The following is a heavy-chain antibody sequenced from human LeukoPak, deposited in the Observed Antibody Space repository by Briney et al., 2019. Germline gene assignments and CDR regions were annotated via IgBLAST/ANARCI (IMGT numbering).Heavy chain of an antibody. V-gene: IGHV1-69*06. D-gene: IGHD2-2*01. CDR3: ARGNCSSTSCYRSPFGY. CDR2: IIPIFGTA. CDR1: GGTFSSYA. J-gene: IGHJ4*02. Sequence: SVKVSCKASGGTFSSYAISWVRQAPGQGLEWMGGIIPIFGTANYAQKFQGRVTITADKSTSTAYMELSSLRSEDTAVYYCARGNCSSTSCYRSPFGYWGQGTLVTVSS.